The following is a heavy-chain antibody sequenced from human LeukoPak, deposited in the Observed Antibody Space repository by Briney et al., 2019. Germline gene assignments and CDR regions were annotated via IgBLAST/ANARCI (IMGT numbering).Heavy chain of an antibody. J-gene: IGHJ6*03. V-gene: IGHV3-30*19. CDR1: GFTFSSYG. CDR3: ARDLTVARWLQLGYYYYYYMDV. D-gene: IGHD5-24*01. Sequence: GGSLRLSCAASGFTFSSYGMHWVRQAPGKGLEWVAVISYDGSNKYYADSVKGRFTISRDNSKNTLYLQMNSLRAEDTAVYYCARDLTVARWLQLGYYYYYYMDVWGKGTTVTVSS. CDR2: ISYDGSNK.